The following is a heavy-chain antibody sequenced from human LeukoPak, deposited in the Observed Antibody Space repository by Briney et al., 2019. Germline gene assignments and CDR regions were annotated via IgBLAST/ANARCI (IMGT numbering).Heavy chain of an antibody. V-gene: IGHV3-48*01. J-gene: IGHJ4*02. D-gene: IGHD6-19*01. Sequence: GGSLRLSCAASGFTFSSYSMNWVRQAPGKGLEWVSYISSSSSTIYYADSVKGRFTISRDNVKNSLYLQMNSLRAEDTAVYYCARDRKQWLVPLDYWGQGTLVTVSS. CDR3: ARDRKQWLVPLDY. CDR1: GFTFSSYS. CDR2: ISSSSSTI.